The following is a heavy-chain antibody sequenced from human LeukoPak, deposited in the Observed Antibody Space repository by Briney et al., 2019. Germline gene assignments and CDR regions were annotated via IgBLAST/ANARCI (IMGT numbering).Heavy chain of an antibody. J-gene: IGHJ4*02. CDR2: ISDDGSRQ. CDR3: VKDRTGTYTLDY. Sequence: GGSLRLSCAATGFTFSNYAIHWGRQAPGKGLEWVAIISDDGSRQHYADSVKGRFTISRDNSKNTLNLQMNSLEAEDTAVYYCVKDRTGTYTLDYWGQGTLVTVSS. CDR1: GFTFSNYA. D-gene: IGHD3-10*01. V-gene: IGHV3-30-3*01.